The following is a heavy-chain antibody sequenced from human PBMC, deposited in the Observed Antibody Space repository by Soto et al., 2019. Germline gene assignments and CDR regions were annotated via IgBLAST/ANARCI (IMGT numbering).Heavy chain of an antibody. D-gene: IGHD2-2*01. CDR3: AKSRNPAMGYDAFDI. V-gene: IGHV3-23*01. CDR1: GFTFSSSA. J-gene: IGHJ3*02. Sequence: EVQLLESGGGLVQPGGSLRLSCAASGFTFSSSAMSWVRQTPGKGLEWVSAISGSGGSTYYADSVKGRFTISRDNSKNTLYLQMNSLRAEDTAVYYCAKSRNPAMGYDAFDIWGQGTMVTVSS. CDR2: ISGSGGST.